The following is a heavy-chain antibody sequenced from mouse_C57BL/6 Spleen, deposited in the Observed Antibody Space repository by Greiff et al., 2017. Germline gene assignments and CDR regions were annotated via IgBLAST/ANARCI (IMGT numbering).Heavy chain of an antibody. V-gene: IGHV1-53*01. CDR2: INPSNGGH. D-gene: IGHD3-3*01. CDR3: YRAICGGFAD. Sequence: QVQLMQPGTELVKPGASVKLSCKASGYTFNSYWMHWVKQTPGQGLEWVGHINPSNGGHDYYEKFKSKATLTVDKCYNTAYMQLSRLTSEDSAVYDWYRAICGGFADWGQGTLVTVSA. CDR1: GYTFNSYW. J-gene: IGHJ3*01.